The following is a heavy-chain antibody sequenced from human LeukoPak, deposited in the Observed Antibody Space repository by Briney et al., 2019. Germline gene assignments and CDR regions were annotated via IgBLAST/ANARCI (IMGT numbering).Heavy chain of an antibody. CDR2: INHSGST. CDR1: GGSFSGYY. Sequence: PSETLSLTCAVYGGSFSGYYWSWIRQPPGKGLEWIGEINHSGSTNYNPSLKSRVTISVDTSKNQFSLKLSSVTAADTAVYYCARKPRFWSGYYTYWFDPWGQGTLVTVSS. J-gene: IGHJ5*02. D-gene: IGHD3-3*01. CDR3: ARKPRFWSGYYTYWFDP. V-gene: IGHV4-34*01.